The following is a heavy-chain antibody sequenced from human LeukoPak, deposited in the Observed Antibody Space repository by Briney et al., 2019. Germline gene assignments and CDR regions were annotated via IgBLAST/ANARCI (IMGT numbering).Heavy chain of an antibody. CDR3: ARPRYGSGSLDS. CDR1: GGSFSGHY. J-gene: IGHJ4*02. Sequence: SETLSLTCAVYGGSFSGHYWTWIRQPPGKGLEWIGEINHSGSTTYSPSLNNRVTISVDTSKNQFSLKMSSVTAADTAVYYCARPRYGSGSLDSWGQGTLVTVSS. V-gene: IGHV4-34*01. D-gene: IGHD3-10*01. CDR2: INHSGST.